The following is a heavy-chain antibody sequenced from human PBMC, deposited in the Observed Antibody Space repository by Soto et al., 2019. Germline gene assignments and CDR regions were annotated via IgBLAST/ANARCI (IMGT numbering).Heavy chain of an antibody. Sequence: QVQLVESGGGVVQPGRSLRLSCAAAGFTFSKYGFHWVRQAPGKGLEWVAVIVNDGREKYHADSVEGRFTISRDNSKDTLFLQMNSLRAEDTAVYYCARDDAFQNENGFDIWGQGTMVTVSS. D-gene: IGHD1-1*01. CDR2: IVNDGREK. CDR3: ARDDAFQNENGFDI. CDR1: GFTFSKYG. V-gene: IGHV3-33*01. J-gene: IGHJ3*02.